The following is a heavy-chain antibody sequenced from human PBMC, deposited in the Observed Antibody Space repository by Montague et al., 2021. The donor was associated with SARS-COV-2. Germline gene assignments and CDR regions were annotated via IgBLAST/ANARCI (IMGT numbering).Heavy chain of an antibody. CDR3: AVNSNYYYYYGMDV. J-gene: IGHJ6*02. D-gene: IGHD4-11*01. Sequence: SETLSLTCTVSGGSISSSSYYCGWIRQPPGKGLEWIGSIYHSGSTYYTPSLKRLVTISVDTSKHQFSLELSSVTAADTAVYYCAVNSNYYYYYGMDVWGQGTTVTVSS. CDR1: GGSISSSSYY. CDR2: IYHSGST. V-gene: IGHV4-39*07.